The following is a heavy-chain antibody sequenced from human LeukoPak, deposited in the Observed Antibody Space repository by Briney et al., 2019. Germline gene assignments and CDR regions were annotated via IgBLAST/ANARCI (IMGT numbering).Heavy chain of an antibody. CDR2: SYYSGST. Sequence: SETLSLTCAVSGGSFSDYYWSWIRQPPGKGLEWIGYSYYSGSTNYNPSLKSRVTISVDTSKNQFSLKLSSVTAADTAVYYCARVVGARDWFDPWGQGTLVTVSS. J-gene: IGHJ5*02. V-gene: IGHV4-59*01. D-gene: IGHD1-26*01. CDR3: ARVVGARDWFDP. CDR1: GGSFSDYY.